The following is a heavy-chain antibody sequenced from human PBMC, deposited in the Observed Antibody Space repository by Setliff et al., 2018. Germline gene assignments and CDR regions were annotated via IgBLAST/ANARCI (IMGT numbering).Heavy chain of an antibody. CDR1: GYAFNNYG. CDR2: INAYNGNT. D-gene: IGHD3-10*01. CDR3: VRLVRYCSKTACQRISGEEV. Sequence: ASVKVSCKASGYAFNNYGIAWVRQAPGQGLEWMGWINAYNGNTFYAPKLQDRVTMTTDTSTATAYLEVRGLTSDDTALYYCVRLVRYCSKTACQRISGEEVWGQGTLVTVSS. V-gene: IGHV1-18*01. J-gene: IGHJ4*02.